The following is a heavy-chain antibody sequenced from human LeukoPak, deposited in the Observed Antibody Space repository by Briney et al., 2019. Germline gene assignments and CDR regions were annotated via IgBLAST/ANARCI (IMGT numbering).Heavy chain of an antibody. V-gene: IGHV3-11*04. D-gene: IGHD6-13*01. Sequence: GGSLRLSCAASGFTFSDYYMSWVRQAPGKGLEWVSYISSSGSTIYYADSVKGRFTISRDNAKNSLYLQMNSLRAEDTAVYYCARESSSDAFDIWGQGTMVTVSS. CDR2: ISSSGSTI. CDR3: ARESSSDAFDI. CDR1: GFTFSDYY. J-gene: IGHJ3*02.